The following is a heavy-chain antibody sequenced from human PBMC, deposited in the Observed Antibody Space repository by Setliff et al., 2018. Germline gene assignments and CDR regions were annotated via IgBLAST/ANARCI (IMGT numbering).Heavy chain of an antibody. D-gene: IGHD3-3*01. CDR1: EFTFQNYA. CDR2: IKEDGSEK. V-gene: IGHV3-7*03. CDR3: ARRHIGVIIGYYFDY. Sequence: GGSLRLSCIVSEFTFQNYAMNWVRQAPGKGLEWVANIKEDGSEKYYVDSVKGRFTISRDNAKNSLYLQMNSLRAEDTAVYYCARRHIGVIIGYYFDYWGQGTLVTVSS. J-gene: IGHJ4*02.